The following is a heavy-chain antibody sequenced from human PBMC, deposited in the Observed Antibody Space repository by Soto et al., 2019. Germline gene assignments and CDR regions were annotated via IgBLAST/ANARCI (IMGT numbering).Heavy chain of an antibody. V-gene: IGHV1-69*13. CDR1: GGTFSSYA. Sequence: SVKVSCKASGGTFSSYAISWVRRAPGQGLEWMGGIVPIFGTANYAQKFQGRVTITADESTSTAYMELSSLRSEDTAVYYCARSRDSSGYYYYVDYWGQGTLVTVSS. J-gene: IGHJ4*02. CDR2: IVPIFGTA. CDR3: ARSRDSSGYYYYVDY. D-gene: IGHD3-22*01.